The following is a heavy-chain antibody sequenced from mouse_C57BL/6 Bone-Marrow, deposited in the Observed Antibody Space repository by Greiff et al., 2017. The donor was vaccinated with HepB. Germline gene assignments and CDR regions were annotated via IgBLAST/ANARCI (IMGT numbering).Heavy chain of an antibody. CDR1: GYSITSGYY. Sequence: VQLKESGPGLVKPSQSLSLPCSVTGYSITSGYYWNWIRQFPGNKLEWMGYISYDGSNNYNPSLKNRISITRDTSKNQFFLKLNSVTTEDTATYYCARAPYDYGFDYWGQGTTLTVSS. CDR3: ARAPYDYGFDY. J-gene: IGHJ2*01. CDR2: ISYDGSN. D-gene: IGHD2-4*01. V-gene: IGHV3-6*01.